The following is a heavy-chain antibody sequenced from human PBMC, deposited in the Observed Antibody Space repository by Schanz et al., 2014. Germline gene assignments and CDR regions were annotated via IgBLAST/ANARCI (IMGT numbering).Heavy chain of an antibody. Sequence: EVQVVESGGGLVQPGGSLRLSCAASGFSFVDAWMSWVRQAPGKGLEWISSMYINSGSTQYADSVKGRFIISRDSSKNTLFLQMNSLRAEDTAVYFCARDGGRDGYNLAFDVWGQGTLVTVSS. J-gene: IGHJ3*01. CDR3: ARDGGRDGYNLAFDV. CDR2: MYINSGST. CDR1: GFSFVDAW. V-gene: IGHV3-23*04. D-gene: IGHD5-12*01.